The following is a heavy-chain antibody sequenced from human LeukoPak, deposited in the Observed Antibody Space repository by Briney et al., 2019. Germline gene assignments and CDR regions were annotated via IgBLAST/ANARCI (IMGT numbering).Heavy chain of an antibody. CDR2: INPSGGST. V-gene: IGHV1-46*01. D-gene: IGHD3-22*01. Sequence: ASVKVSCKASGYTFTSYYMHWVRQAPGQGLEWMGIINPSGGSTSYAQKFQGRVTMTRDTSTSTVYMELSSLRSEDTAVYYCAIRTRLNYYGSSGYYWDYWGQGTLVTVSS. J-gene: IGHJ4*02. CDR3: AIRTRLNYYGSSGYYWDY. CDR1: GYTFTSYY.